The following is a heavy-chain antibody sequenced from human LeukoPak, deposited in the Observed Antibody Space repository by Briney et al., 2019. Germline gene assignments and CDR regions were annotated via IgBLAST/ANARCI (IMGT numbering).Heavy chain of an antibody. CDR3: ARAGPRTYYDFWSGYPGLYYYYMDV. D-gene: IGHD3-3*01. J-gene: IGHJ6*03. CDR1: GGSFSGYY. CDR2: INHSGST. V-gene: IGHV4-34*01. Sequence: SETLSLTCAVYGGSFSGYYWSWIRQPPGKELEWIGEINHSGSTNYNPSLKSRVTISVDTSKNQFSLKLSSVTAADTAVYYCARAGPRTYYDFWSGYPGLYYYYMDVWGKGTTVTVSS.